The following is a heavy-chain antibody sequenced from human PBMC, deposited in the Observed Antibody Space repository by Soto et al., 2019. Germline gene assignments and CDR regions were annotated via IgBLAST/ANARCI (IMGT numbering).Heavy chain of an antibody. Sequence: SETLSLTCTVSGGSISGSSYYWGWIRQPPGKGLEWIGNIYYSGSTYYNPSLKSRVTISVDTSKNQFSLKLSSVTAADTAVYYCARRQSLRIFDCWGQGTLVTSPQ. J-gene: IGHJ4*02. CDR2: IYYSGST. CDR3: ARRQSLRIFDC. V-gene: IGHV4-39*01. D-gene: IGHD5-12*01. CDR1: GGSISGSSYY.